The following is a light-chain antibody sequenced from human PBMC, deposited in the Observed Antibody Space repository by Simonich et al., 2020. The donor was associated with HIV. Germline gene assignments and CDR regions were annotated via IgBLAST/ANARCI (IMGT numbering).Light chain of an antibody. CDR1: SKVVAGYDF. CDR2: DVS. CDR3: CSYAGSYTNWV. J-gene: IGLJ3*02. V-gene: IGLV2-11*01. Sequence: QSALTQPRSVFGSPGQSVTISCTGTSKVVAGYDFFSWYQQHPGKAPKLIIYDVSKRPSGVPDRFSGSKSGNTASLTISGLQAEDEADYYCCSYAGSYTNWVFGGGTKLTVL.